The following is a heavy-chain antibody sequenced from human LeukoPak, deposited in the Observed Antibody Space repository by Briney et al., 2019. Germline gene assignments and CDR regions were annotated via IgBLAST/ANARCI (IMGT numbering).Heavy chain of an antibody. V-gene: IGHV2-70*01. D-gene: IGHD3-22*01. CDR2: IDWDDDK. CDR3: ARAHYYDSSGYKYFDY. Sequence: SGSGPALVKPTQTLTLTCTFSGFSLSTSGMSVSWIRQPPGKALEWLALIDWDDDKYYSRFLETRLTISKDTSKNQVVLTMTNMDPVDTATYHCARAHYYDSSGYKYFDYWGQGSLVTVSS. J-gene: IGHJ4*02. CDR1: GFSLSTSGMS.